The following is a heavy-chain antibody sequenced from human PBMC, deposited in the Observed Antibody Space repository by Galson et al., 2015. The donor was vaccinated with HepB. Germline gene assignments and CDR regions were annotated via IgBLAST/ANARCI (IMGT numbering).Heavy chain of an antibody. CDR3: TKEGGDPEHFYYFFGMDV. J-gene: IGHJ6*01. V-gene: IGHV3-23*01. CDR1: GFTFGGYS. CDR2: ISGSGGSR. Sequence: SLRLSCAASGFTFGGYSMSWVRQAPGKGLEWVSAISGSGGSRYYADSVKSRFTISRDNSKNTLFLQMNSLRAEDTAIYYCTKEGGDPEHFYYFFGMDVWGQGTTVTVSS. D-gene: IGHD2-21*02.